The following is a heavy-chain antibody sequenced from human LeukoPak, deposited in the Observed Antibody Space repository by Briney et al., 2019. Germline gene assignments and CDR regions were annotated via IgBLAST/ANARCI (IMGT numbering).Heavy chain of an antibody. CDR3: AREQPAGSTDY. J-gene: IGHJ4*02. Sequence: GVSLRLSCAASGFIFDYYSMHWVRQAPGKGLEYASVVSPDGRTTYYTNSVKGRFTIFRDNSKNTIYLQMGSLRDDDTAVYYCAREQPAGSTDYWGQGTLVTVSS. CDR1: GFIFDYYS. V-gene: IGHV3-64*01. D-gene: IGHD2-2*01. CDR2: VSPDGRTT.